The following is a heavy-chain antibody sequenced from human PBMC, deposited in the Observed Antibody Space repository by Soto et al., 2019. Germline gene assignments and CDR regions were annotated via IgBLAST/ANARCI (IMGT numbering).Heavy chain of an antibody. CDR1: GFIFSSYA. CDR3: AKGSSGWYERFDY. CDR2: ISGSGGST. V-gene: IGHV3-23*01. J-gene: IGHJ4*02. D-gene: IGHD6-19*01. Sequence: GWSQSSCFAASGFIFSSYAMSWVRQAPGKGLEWVSAISGSGGSTYYADSVKGRFTISRDNSKNTLYLQMNSLRAEDTAVYYCAKGSSGWYERFDYWGQGT.